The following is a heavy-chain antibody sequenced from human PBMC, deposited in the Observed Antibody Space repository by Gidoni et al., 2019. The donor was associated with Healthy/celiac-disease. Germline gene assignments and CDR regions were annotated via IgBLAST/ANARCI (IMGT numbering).Heavy chain of an antibody. V-gene: IGHV4-59*01. CDR2: IYYSGST. Sequence: QVQLQESGPGLVKPSETLSLPCTVSGGSISSYYWSWIRQPPGKGLEWIGYIYYSGSTNYNPSLKSRVTILVDTSKNQFSLKLSSVTAADTAVYYCARTVAGTHWYFDLWGRGTLVTVSS. CDR3: ARTVAGTHWYFDL. CDR1: GGSISSYY. D-gene: IGHD6-19*01. J-gene: IGHJ2*01.